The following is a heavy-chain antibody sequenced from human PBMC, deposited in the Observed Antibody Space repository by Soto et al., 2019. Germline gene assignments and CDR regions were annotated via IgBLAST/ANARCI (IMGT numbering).Heavy chain of an antibody. CDR2: INAHSGGT. CDR3: AKDLTRQLAYWLDP. CDR1: GFSFTGYY. D-gene: IGHD6-6*01. V-gene: IGHV1-2*02. Sequence: QVQLVQSGAAVKKPGASVKVSCKASGFSFTGYYIHWLRQAPGQGLEWMGWINAHSGGTEYAKKFRGRVTLTSDTSIATAYLTLTSLTSDDTALYYCAKDLTRQLAYWLDPWGQGAQVTVSS. J-gene: IGHJ5*02.